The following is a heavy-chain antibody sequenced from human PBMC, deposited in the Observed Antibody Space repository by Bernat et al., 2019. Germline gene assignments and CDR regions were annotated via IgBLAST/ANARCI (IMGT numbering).Heavy chain of an antibody. J-gene: IGHJ4*02. CDR1: GFPFSTHA. D-gene: IGHD3-10*01. CDR3: AKDWYYYGSGNYHYFDF. Sequence: EVQLLESGGDFVQPGGSLRLSCAASGFPFSTHAMSWVRQAPGKGLEWVSTISGSGSSTYYADSVKGRLTISRDNSKNTLYLQMNSLRAEDTAVYYCAKDWYYYGSGNYHYFDFWGQGTLVTVSS. CDR2: ISGSGSST. V-gene: IGHV3-23*01.